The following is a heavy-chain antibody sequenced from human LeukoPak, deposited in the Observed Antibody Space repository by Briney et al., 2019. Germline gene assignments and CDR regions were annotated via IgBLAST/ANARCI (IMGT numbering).Heavy chain of an antibody. CDR2: IYSGGST. CDR3: ARHGNGLYSSSGKIFDY. Sequence: GGSLRLSCAASGFTFSDYYMSWIRQAPGKGLEWVSVIYSGGSTYYADSVKGRFTISRDNSKNTLYLQMNSLRAEDTAVYYCARHGNGLYSSSGKIFDYWGQGTLVTVSS. V-gene: IGHV3-66*04. D-gene: IGHD6-13*01. CDR1: GFTFSDYY. J-gene: IGHJ4*02.